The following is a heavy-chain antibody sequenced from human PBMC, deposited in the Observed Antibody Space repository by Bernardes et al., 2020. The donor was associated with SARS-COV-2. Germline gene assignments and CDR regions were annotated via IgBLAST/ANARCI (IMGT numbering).Heavy chain of an antibody. D-gene: IGHD7-27*01. CDR1: GFTLPGST. Sequence: GGTLRLSCAASGFTLPGSTMHWVRKAPGKGLAWVASISSTSSFIFYTDSVKGRFTISRDNTKNSLYLEMNSLRAEDTAVYHCARDGLTGYFDLWGRGTLVTVSP. CDR2: ISSTSSFI. J-gene: IGHJ2*01. CDR3: ARDGLTGYFDL. V-gene: IGHV3-21*01.